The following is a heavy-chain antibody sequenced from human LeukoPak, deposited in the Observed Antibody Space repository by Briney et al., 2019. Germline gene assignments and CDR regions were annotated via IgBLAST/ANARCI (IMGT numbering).Heavy chain of an antibody. Sequence: SVKVSCKASGGTFSSYAISWVRQAPGQGLEWMGGIIPIFGTANYAQKFQGRVTITADESTSTAYMELSSLRSEDTAVYYCARESSSTSWPFDYWGQGTLVTVSS. CDR2: IIPIFGTA. CDR3: ARESSSTSWPFDY. CDR1: GGTFSSYA. J-gene: IGHJ4*02. D-gene: IGHD2-2*01. V-gene: IGHV1-69*01.